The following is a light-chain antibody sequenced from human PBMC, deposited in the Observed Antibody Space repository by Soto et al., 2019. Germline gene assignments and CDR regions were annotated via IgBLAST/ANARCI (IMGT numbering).Light chain of an antibody. CDR3: QQYDSIPLT. CDR2: WAS. CDR1: QSLLYYSNNKNY. V-gene: IGKV4-1*01. J-gene: IGKJ4*01. Sequence: DIVMTQSPDSLAVSLGERATINCKSSQSLLYYSNNKNYLAWYQQKPGQPPKLLISWASTRESGVPDRFSGSGSGTDFTLTISSLRAEDVAVYYCQQYDSIPLTFGGGTKVEIK.